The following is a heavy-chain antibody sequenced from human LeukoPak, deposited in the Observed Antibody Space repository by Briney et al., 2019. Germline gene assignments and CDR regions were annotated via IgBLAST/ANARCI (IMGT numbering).Heavy chain of an antibody. J-gene: IGHJ6*02. CDR2: INHSGST. D-gene: IGHD2-2*01. Sequence: PSETLSLTCAVYGGSFSGYYWSWIRQPPGKGLEWIGEINHSGSTNYNPSLKSRVTISVDTSKNQFSLKLSSVTAADTAVYYCARAVVVPAALRYYYYYYGMDVWGRGTTVTVSS. CDR3: ARAVVVPAALRYYYYYYGMDV. V-gene: IGHV4-34*01. CDR1: GGSFSGYY.